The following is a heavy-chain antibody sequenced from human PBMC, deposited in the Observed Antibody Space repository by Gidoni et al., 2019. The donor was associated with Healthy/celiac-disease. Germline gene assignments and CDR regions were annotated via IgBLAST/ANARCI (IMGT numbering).Heavy chain of an antibody. J-gene: IGHJ6*04. CDR3: ANLRVEYSSS. Sequence: QVQLVESGGGVVQPGRSLRLSFAASGFTFSSYGMHWVRQAPGKGLEWVAVISYDGSNKYYADSVKGRFTISRDNSKNTLYLQMNSLRAEDTAVYYCANLRVEYSSSWGKGTTVTVSS. CDR2: ISYDGSNK. CDR1: GFTFSSYG. V-gene: IGHV3-30*18. D-gene: IGHD6-6*01.